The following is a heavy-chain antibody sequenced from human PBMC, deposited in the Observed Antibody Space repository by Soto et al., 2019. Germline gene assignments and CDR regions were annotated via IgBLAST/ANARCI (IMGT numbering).Heavy chain of an antibody. CDR2: LRPRTGDT. CDR1: GYTFTNYY. CDR3: AREPHESFQFDF. J-gene: IGHJ4*02. V-gene: IGHV1-46*01. Sequence: QVHLVQSGAEVKKPGASVKVSCMASGYTFTNYYIHCFRQAPGQGLEWLGILRPRTGDTAYAQRFQGRVTMPTDTSTGTVYLELAKLRSDDTAVYYCAREPHESFQFDFWGQGTQVTVSS.